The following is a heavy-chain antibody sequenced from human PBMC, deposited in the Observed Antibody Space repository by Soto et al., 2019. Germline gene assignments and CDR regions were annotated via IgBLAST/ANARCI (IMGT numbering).Heavy chain of an antibody. V-gene: IGHV3-9*01. CDR1: GFTFDDFA. CDR3: TRDSIKYKWFPFNWFDA. Sequence: EVKLVESGGGLVQPGRSLKISCAASGFTFDDFAMHWVRLAPGKGLEWVSGMNWNGDSKAYAASVKGRFTISRDNAKNSLYLEMNSLRPEDTAFYYCTRDSIKYKWFPFNWFDAWGQGILVSVSS. CDR2: MNWNGDSK. J-gene: IGHJ5*02. D-gene: IGHD1-20*01.